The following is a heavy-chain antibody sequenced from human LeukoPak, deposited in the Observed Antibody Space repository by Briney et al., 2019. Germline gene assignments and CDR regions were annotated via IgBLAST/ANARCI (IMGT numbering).Heavy chain of an antibody. D-gene: IGHD6-6*01. CDR2: IKQDGSEK. CDR3: ARDDSSSSFDY. V-gene: IGHV3-7*01. CDR1: GFTFSSYW. Sequence: GGSLRLSCAASGFTFSSYWMSWVRQAPGKGLEWEANIKQDGSEKYYVDSVKGRFTISRDNAKNSLYLQMNSLRAEDTAVYYCARDDSSSSFDYWGQGTLVTVSS. J-gene: IGHJ4*02.